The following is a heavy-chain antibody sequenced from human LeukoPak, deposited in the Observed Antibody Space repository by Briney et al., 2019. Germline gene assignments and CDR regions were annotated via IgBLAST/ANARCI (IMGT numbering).Heavy chain of an antibody. CDR2: ISGRGSST. V-gene: IGHV3-23*01. CDR1: GFTFSSYA. J-gene: IGHJ6*04. CDR3: AKSLYGGMDV. D-gene: IGHD3-16*02. Sequence: PGGSLRLSCAASGFTFSSYAMTWVRQAPGKGLECVSGISGRGSSTSYADSVKGRFTISRDNSKNTLYLQMNGLRAEDTAVYYCAKSLYGGMDVWGRGTTVTVSS.